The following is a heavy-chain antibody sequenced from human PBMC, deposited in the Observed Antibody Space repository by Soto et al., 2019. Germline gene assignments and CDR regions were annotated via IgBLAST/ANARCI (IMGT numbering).Heavy chain of an antibody. D-gene: IGHD4-17*01. CDR1: GYTFSSYG. V-gene: IGHV1-18*01. CDR3: ARSPTRDYGDYRYFQH. Sequence: QVQLVQSGAEVKKPGASVKVSCKASGYTFSSYGISWVRQAPGQGLEWMGWISGYNGNTNYAQKLQGRVTMTTDTSTSTAYMELRSLKSDDTAVYYCARSPTRDYGDYRYFQHWGQGTLVTVSS. J-gene: IGHJ1*01. CDR2: ISGYNGNT.